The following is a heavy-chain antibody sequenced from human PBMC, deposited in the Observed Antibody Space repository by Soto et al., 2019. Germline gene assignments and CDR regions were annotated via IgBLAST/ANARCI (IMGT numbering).Heavy chain of an antibody. CDR2: IDPSDSQT. D-gene: IGHD3-22*01. CDR1: GYSFAGYW. V-gene: IGHV5-10-1*01. CDR3: ARQIYDSDTGPNFQYYFDS. J-gene: IGHJ4*02. Sequence: PGESLKISCKGSGYSFAGYWITWVRQKPGKGLEWMGRIDPSDSQTYYSPSFRGHVTISATRSITTVFLQWSSLRASDTAMYYCARQIYDSDTGPNFQYYFDSWGQGTPVTVSS.